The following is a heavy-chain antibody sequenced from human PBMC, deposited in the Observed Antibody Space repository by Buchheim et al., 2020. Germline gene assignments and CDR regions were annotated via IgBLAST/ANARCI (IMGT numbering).Heavy chain of an antibody. J-gene: IGHJ4*02. CDR1: GYTFTSYY. CDR3: ARDLGIAVAGHYFDY. V-gene: IGHV1-46*01. CDR2: INPSGGST. D-gene: IGHD6-19*01. Sequence: QVQLVQSGAEVKKPGASVKVSCKASGYTFTSYYMHWVRQAPGQGLEWMGIINPSGGSTSYAQTFQGRVTMTRETSTRTLYMELSSLRSEDTAVYYCARDLGIAVAGHYFDYWGQGTL.